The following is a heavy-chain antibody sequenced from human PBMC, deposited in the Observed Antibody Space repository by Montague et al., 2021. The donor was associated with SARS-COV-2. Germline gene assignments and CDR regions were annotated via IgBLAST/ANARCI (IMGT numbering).Heavy chain of an antibody. CDR1: GDSVSSHSAG. J-gene: IGHJ1*01. CDR3: AREDCSSTSCYPTYFQH. CDR2: TYYRSKWHN. D-gene: IGHD2-2*01. V-gene: IGHV6-1*01. Sequence: CAISGDSVSSHSAGWNWIRQSPSRGLEWLGRTYYRSKWHNDFAVSVKSRITINPDTSKNQFSLQLNSVTPEDTAVYYCAREDCSSTSCYPTYFQHWGQGTLVTVPS.